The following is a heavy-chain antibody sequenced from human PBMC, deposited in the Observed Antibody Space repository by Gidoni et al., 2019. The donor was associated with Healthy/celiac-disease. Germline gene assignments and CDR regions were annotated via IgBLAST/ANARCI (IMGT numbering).Heavy chain of an antibody. Sequence: EVQLVESGGGLVQPGRSLRLSCAASGFTFDDYAMHWFRQAPGKGLEVVSGSSWNSGSICYADSVKGRFTISRDNAKNSLYLQMNSLRAEDTALYYCAKDMQGADTPPNYYYGMDVWGQGTTVTVSS. CDR1: GFTFDDYA. D-gene: IGHD5-18*01. CDR2: SSWNSGSI. V-gene: IGHV3-9*01. CDR3: AKDMQGADTPPNYYYGMDV. J-gene: IGHJ6*02.